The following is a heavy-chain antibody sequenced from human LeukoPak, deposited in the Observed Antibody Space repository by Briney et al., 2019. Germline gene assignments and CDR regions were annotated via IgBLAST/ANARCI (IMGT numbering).Heavy chain of an antibody. D-gene: IGHD5-12*01. V-gene: IGHV1-2*02. Sequence: ASVKVSCRASGYTFTGYYMHWVRQAPGQGLEWMGWNNPNSGGTNYAQKFQGRVTMTRDTSISTAYMELSRLRSDDTAVYYCARDGGGYSGYDPDNWFDPWGQGTLVTVSS. CDR3: ARDGGGYSGYDPDNWFDP. J-gene: IGHJ5*02. CDR1: GYTFTGYY. CDR2: NNPNSGGT.